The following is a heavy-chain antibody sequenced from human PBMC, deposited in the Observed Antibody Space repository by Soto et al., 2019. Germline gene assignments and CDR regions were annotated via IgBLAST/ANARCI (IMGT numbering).Heavy chain of an antibody. D-gene: IGHD2-15*01. J-gene: IGHJ5*02. Sequence: ASVKVSCKASGYTFTSYAMNWVRQAPGQRLEWMGWINAGNGNTKYSQKFQGRVTITRDTSASTAYMELRSLRSDDTAVYYCARVVGALGHWFDPWGQGTLVTVS. CDR2: INAGNGNT. CDR3: ARVVGALGHWFDP. CDR1: GYTFTSYA. V-gene: IGHV1-3*01.